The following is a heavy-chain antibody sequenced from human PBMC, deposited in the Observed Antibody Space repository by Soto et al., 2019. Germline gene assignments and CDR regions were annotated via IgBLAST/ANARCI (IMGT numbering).Heavy chain of an antibody. CDR3: ARLKTVWQAPMGMDV. D-gene: IGHD4-17*01. J-gene: IGHJ6*02. V-gene: IGHV4-59*01. CDR2: IYYSGST. CDR1: GGSISSYY. Sequence: QVQLQESGPGLVKPSETLSLTCTVSGGSISSYYWSWIRQPPGKGLEWIGYIYYSGSTNYNPSLKSRVTISVDTSKNQFSLKLSSVTAADTAVYYCARLKTVWQAPMGMDVWGQGTTVTVSS.